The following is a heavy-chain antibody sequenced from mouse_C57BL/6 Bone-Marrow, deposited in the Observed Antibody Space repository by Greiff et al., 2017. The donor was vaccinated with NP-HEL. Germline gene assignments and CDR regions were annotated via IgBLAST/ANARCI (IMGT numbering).Heavy chain of an antibody. CDR3: TRRGYRWYFDV. CDR1: GYTFTDYE. J-gene: IGHJ1*03. Sequence: QVQLQQSGAELVRPGASVTLSCKASGYTFTDYEMHWVKQTPVHGLEWIGAIDPETGGTAYNQKFKGKAILTADKSSSTAYMELRSLTSEDSAVYYCTRRGYRWYFDVWGTGTTVTVSS. V-gene: IGHV1-15*01. CDR2: IDPETGGT. D-gene: IGHD3-1*01.